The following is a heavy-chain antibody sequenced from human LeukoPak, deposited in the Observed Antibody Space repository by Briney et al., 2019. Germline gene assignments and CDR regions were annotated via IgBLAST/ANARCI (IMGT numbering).Heavy chain of an antibody. V-gene: IGHV1-46*01. CDR2: INPSGGST. J-gene: IGHJ3*02. Sequence: APVKVSCKASGYTFTSYYMHWVRQAPGQGLEWMGIINPSGGSTSYAQKFQGRVTMTRDMSTSTVYMELSSLRSEDTAVYYCAVGAPTFHDAFDIWGQGTMVTVSS. CDR1: GYTFTSYY. CDR3: AVGAPTFHDAFDI. D-gene: IGHD1-26*01.